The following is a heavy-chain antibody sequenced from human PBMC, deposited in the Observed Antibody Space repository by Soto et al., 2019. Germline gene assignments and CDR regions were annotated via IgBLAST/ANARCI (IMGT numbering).Heavy chain of an antibody. V-gene: IGHV4-39*01. CDR3: ASGSSGDFQH. CDR2: IYYSGST. Sequence: QLQLQESGPGLVKPSETLSLTCTVSGGSISSSSYYWGWIRQPPGKGLEWIGSIYYSGSTYYNPSLKSRVTISVDTSKNQFALKLSSVTAADTAVYYCASGSSGDFQHWGQGTLVTVSS. J-gene: IGHJ1*01. CDR1: GGSISSSSYY. D-gene: IGHD6-6*01.